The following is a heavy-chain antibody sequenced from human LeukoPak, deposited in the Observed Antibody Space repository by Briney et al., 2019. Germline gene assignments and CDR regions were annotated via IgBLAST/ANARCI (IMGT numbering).Heavy chain of an antibody. CDR3: ARALVPAANYDY. CDR2: INHSGST. CDR1: GGSFSGYY. J-gene: IGHJ4*02. V-gene: IGHV4-34*01. D-gene: IGHD2-2*01. Sequence: PSETLSLTCAVYGGSFSGYYWSWIRQPPGKELEWIGEINHSGSTNYNPSLKSRVTISVDTSKNQFSLKLSSVTAADTAVYYCARALVPAANYDYWGQGTLVTVSS.